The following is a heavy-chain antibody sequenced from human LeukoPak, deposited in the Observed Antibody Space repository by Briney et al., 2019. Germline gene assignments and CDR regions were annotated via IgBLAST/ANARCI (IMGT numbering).Heavy chain of an antibody. CDR2: ISYDGSNK. J-gene: IGHJ6*02. CDR3: ARDSCYDILTGYCYYYYYGMDV. V-gene: IGHV3-30-3*01. CDR1: GFTFSSYA. Sequence: ERSLRLSCAASGFTFSSYAMHWVRQAPGKGLEWVAVISYDGSNKYYADSVKGRFTISRDNSKNTLYLQMNSLRAEDTAVYYCARDSCYDILTGYCYYYYYGMDVWGQGTTVTVSS. D-gene: IGHD3-9*01.